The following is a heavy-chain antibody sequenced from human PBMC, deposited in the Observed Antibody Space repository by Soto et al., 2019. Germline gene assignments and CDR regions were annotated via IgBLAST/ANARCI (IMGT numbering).Heavy chain of an antibody. D-gene: IGHD2-2*01. J-gene: IGHJ4*02. CDR2: INTDGGGT. CDR1: GFTFSGYW. V-gene: IGHV3-74*01. Sequence: VQLVESGGGLFQPGESLRLSCAASGFTFSGYWMHWVRQGPGKGLEWVSRINTDGGGTTYADSVKGRFTISRDNAENTLYLQMNSLRADDTALYYCARRSVAPGIDYWGQGTLVTVSS. CDR3: ARRSVAPGIDY.